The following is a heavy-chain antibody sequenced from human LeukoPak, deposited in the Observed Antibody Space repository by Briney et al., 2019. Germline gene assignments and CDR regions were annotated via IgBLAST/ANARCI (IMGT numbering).Heavy chain of an antibody. Sequence: GESLRLSCAASGFRFSRHWMSWVRQAPGKGPEWVGNIKDDGTQVYYADSVEGRFTISRDNAKNSLFLQLNSLTLEDTAVYYCATDGRSWSFDSWGQGTLVTVSS. D-gene: IGHD1-26*01. CDR2: IKDDGTQV. CDR3: ATDGRSWSFDS. V-gene: IGHV3-7*01. J-gene: IGHJ4*02. CDR1: GFRFSRHW.